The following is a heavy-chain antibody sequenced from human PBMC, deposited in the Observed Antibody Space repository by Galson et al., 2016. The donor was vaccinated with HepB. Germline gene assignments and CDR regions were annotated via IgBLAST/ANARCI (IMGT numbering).Heavy chain of an antibody. D-gene: IGHD3-16*01. CDR3: GKHGGFDY. Sequence: SLRLSCAVSGFTFISYGMHWVRQAPGKGLEWVAVISYDGRNQHYADSVKGRFTISRDNSKNTLYLFMNNLRAGDTAVYYCGKHGGFDYWGQGALVTVSS. V-gene: IGHV3-30*18. CDR1: GFTFISYG. J-gene: IGHJ4*02. CDR2: ISYDGRNQ.